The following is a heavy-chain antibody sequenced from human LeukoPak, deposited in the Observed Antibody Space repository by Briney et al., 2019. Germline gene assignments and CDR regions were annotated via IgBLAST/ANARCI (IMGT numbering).Heavy chain of an antibody. J-gene: IGHJ5*02. V-gene: IGHV1-69*05. D-gene: IGHD4-11*01. CDR1: GGTFSSYA. CDR3: ASLSSGWTVTTWFDP. Sequence: ASVKVSCKASGGTFSSYAISWVRQAPGQGLEWMGGIIPIFGTANYAQKFQGRVTITTDESTSTAYMELSSLRSEDTAVYYCASLSSGWTVTTWFDPWGQGTLVTVSS. CDR2: IIPIFGTA.